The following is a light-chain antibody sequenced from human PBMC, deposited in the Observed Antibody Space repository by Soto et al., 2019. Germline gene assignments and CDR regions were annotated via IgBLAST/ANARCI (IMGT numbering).Light chain of an antibody. Sequence: DIQMTQSPSTLSASVGDRVTITCRASQSISGWLAWYQHKPGKAPNLLIYKASTLESGVPSRFSGSGSGTEFTLTMSSLQPDEFATFYCQQYNSYSKMFGQGTKVEIK. CDR3: QQYNSYSKM. CDR1: QSISGW. CDR2: KAS. V-gene: IGKV1-5*03. J-gene: IGKJ1*01.